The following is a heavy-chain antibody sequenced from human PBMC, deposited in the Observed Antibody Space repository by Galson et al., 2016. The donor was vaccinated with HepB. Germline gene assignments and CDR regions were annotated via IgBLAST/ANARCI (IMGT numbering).Heavy chain of an antibody. D-gene: IGHD2-21*01. J-gene: IGHJ4*02. V-gene: IGHV3-30*18. CDR2: MSPGGSIK. CDR1: GFAFTAYE. CDR3: AKDQIPGAPDFFDF. Sequence: SLRLSCAASGFAFTAYEVHWVRQAPGKGLEWVAVMSPGGSIKLYTDSVKGRFTISRDNSRNTLYLQMNSLRPDDTAVYYCAKDQIPGAPDFFDFWGQGTLVTVSS.